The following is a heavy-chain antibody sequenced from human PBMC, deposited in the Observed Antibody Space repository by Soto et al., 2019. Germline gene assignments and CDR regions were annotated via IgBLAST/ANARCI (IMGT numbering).Heavy chain of an antibody. CDR2: INTDGSST. V-gene: IGHV3-74*01. CDR3: TRDPGAYSSTWSFYFDS. D-gene: IGHD6-13*01. CDR1: GFTFSRFW. Sequence: GGSLRLSCADSGFTFSRFWMHWVRQAPGKGLVWVSRINTDGSSTTYADSVKGRFTISRDNAKNTLYLQMDSLRAEDTGVYYCTRDPGAYSSTWSFYFDSWGQGTLVTVSS. J-gene: IGHJ4*02.